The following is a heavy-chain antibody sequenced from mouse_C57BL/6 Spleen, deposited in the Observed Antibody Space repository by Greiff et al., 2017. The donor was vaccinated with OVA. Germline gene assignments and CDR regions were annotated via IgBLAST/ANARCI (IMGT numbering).Heavy chain of an antibody. J-gene: IGHJ1*03. V-gene: IGHV3-6*01. Sequence: EVKLVESGPGLVKPSQSLSLTCSVTGYSITSGYYWNWIRQFPGNKLEWMGYISYDGSNNYNPSLKNRISITRDPAENQFFLKLNSVTTEDTATYYCARVYGYPAGYCDVWGTGTTVTVSS. CDR2: ISYDGSN. CDR3: ARVYGYPAGYCDV. D-gene: IGHD2-2*01. CDR1: GYSITSGYY.